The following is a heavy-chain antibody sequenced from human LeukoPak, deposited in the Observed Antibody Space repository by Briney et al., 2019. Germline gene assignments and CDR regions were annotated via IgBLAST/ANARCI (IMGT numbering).Heavy chain of an antibody. CDR3: ARDLETDYYGSGSNFPLGF. CDR2: ISSSSSYT. CDR1: GFTFSDYY. J-gene: IGHJ4*02. D-gene: IGHD3-10*01. V-gene: IGHV3-11*06. Sequence: TSGGSLRLSCAASGFTFSDYYMSWIRQAPGKGLEWVSYISSSSSYTSYADSVKGRFTISRDNVKNSLYLQMNSLRDEDTAVYYCARDLETDYYGSGSNFPLGFWGQGTLVTVSS.